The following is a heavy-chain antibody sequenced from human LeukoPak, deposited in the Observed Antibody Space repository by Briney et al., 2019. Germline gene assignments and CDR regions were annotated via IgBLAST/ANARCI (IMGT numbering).Heavy chain of an antibody. D-gene: IGHD2-21*02. CDR1: GFIFSSYW. V-gene: IGHV3-74*01. CDR2: IKSDGSST. CDR3: SRDSLSSCGGDCYSGLDV. J-gene: IGHJ6*02. Sequence: GGSLRLSCAASGFIFSSYWMHWVRQAPGEALMWVSRIKSDGSSTTYADSVKGRFTISRDNAKNTLYLQMNSLRAEDTAVYYCSRDSLSSCGGDCYSGLDVWGQGTTVTVSS.